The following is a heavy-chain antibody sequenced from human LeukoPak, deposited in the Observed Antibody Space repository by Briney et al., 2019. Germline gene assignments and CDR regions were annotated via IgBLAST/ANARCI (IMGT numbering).Heavy chain of an antibody. CDR1: GFTFSSYA. CDR2: ISYDASRK. J-gene: IGHJ4*02. CDR3: ARDLAATGTLVDY. D-gene: IGHD6-13*01. V-gene: IGHV3-30-3*01. Sequence: GGSLRLSCAASGFTFSSYAMHWVRQAPGKGLEWVAVISYDASRKFYGDSVKGRFTISRDNSKNTLYLQMNSLRPDDTAVYYCARDLAATGTLVDYWGQGTLVTVSS.